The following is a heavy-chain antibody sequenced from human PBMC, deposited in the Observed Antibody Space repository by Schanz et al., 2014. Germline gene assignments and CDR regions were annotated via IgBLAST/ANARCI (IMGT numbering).Heavy chain of an antibody. J-gene: IGHJ4*02. V-gene: IGHV3-33*01. D-gene: IGHD5-12*01. Sequence: QVQLVESGGGVVQFGRSLRLSCVASGFTFSSYGMHWVRQAPGKGLEWVAVIWNNGVTKYYADSVRGRFTMSRDNSKNTLYLQMNSLRAEDTAVYSCARGIGGYGANNYFDYWGQGTLVTVSS. CDR2: IWNNGVTK. CDR1: GFTFSSYG. CDR3: ARGIGGYGANNYFDY.